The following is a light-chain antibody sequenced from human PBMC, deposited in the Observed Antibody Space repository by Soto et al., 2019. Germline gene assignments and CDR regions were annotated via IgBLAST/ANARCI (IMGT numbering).Light chain of an antibody. CDR1: SGHSSNI. CDR3: ETWDSNTRV. Sequence: QTVVTQSSSASASLGSSVKLTCTLSSGHSSNIIAWHQQQPGKAPRYLMNLEGSGSYNKGSGVPDRFSGSSSGADRYLTISNLQSEDEADYYCETWDSNTRVFGGGTKVTVL. CDR2: LEGSGSY. J-gene: IGLJ2*01. V-gene: IGLV4-60*03.